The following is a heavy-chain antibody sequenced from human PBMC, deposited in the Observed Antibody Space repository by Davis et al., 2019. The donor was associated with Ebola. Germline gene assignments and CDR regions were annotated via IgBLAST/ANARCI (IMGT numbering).Heavy chain of an antibody. D-gene: IGHD1-20*01. Sequence: GESLKISCKGSGYSFTSYWIGWVRQMPGKGLAWMGIIYPGDSDTRYSPSFQGQVTISADKSISTAYLQWSSLKASDTAMYYCARPLLLTGVGHRYYYYYGMDVWGQGTTVTVSS. V-gene: IGHV5-51*01. CDR1: GYSFTSYW. J-gene: IGHJ6*02. CDR2: IYPGDSDT. CDR3: ARPLLLTGVGHRYYYYYGMDV.